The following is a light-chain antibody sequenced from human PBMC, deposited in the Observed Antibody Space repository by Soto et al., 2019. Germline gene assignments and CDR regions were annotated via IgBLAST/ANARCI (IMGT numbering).Light chain of an antibody. V-gene: IGKV1-39*01. CDR3: QQSYITPYT. CDR1: QSISVH. CDR2: AAS. Sequence: DIQMTQSPSSLSASVGDTVTITCRASQSISVHLNWYQQKPGKDPKLLIYAASNLHCGVPSRFSGSGSETDFALTISSLQPEDFATYYCQQSYITPYTFGQGTRLEIK. J-gene: IGKJ2*01.